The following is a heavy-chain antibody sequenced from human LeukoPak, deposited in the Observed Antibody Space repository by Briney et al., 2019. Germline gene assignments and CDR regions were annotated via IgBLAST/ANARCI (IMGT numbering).Heavy chain of an antibody. J-gene: IGHJ4*02. V-gene: IGHV4-4*07. CDR3: ARDSPPFDQ. CDR1: GVSISNDY. CDR2: IYISGST. Sequence: SETLSLTCTVSGVSISNDYWSWIRQPAGKGLEWIGRIYISGSTNYNSSFKSRVAMSIDASKNEFSLKLSSVTAADTAVYYCARDSPPFDQWGQGTLVTVFS.